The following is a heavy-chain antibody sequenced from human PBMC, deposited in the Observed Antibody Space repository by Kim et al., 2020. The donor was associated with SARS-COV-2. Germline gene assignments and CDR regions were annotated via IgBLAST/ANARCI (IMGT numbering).Heavy chain of an antibody. D-gene: IGHD3-16*01. CDR3: ARAGGLSPPHYYGMDV. J-gene: IGHJ6*02. CDR2: IWYDGSNK. Sequence: GGSLRLSCAASGFTFSSYGMHWVRQAPGKGLEWVAVIWYDGSNKYYADSVKGRFTISRDNSKNTLYLQMNSLRAEDTAVYYCARAGGLSPPHYYGMDVWGQGTTVTVSS. V-gene: IGHV3-33*01. CDR1: GFTFSSYG.